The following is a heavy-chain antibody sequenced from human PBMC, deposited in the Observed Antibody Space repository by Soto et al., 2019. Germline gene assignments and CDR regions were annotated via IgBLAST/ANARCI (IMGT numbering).Heavy chain of an antibody. CDR1: GFTLSRYW. Sequence: EVQLVESGGGLVQPGGSLRLSCAASGFTLSRYWMHWVRQAPGKGLVWVSRINTDGSSTNYADSVKGRFTISRDSAKNTLSLQMSSLRVEDTAEYYCARGTNSSSAYAMDVWGQGTTVTVSS. V-gene: IGHV3-74*01. D-gene: IGHD6-13*01. J-gene: IGHJ6*02. CDR2: INTDGSST. CDR3: ARGTNSSSAYAMDV.